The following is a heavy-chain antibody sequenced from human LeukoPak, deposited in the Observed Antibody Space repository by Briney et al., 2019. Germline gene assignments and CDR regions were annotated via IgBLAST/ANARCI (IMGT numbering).Heavy chain of an antibody. CDR3: ARATMVRGVTFHPDY. J-gene: IGHJ4*02. CDR2: ISAYNGNT. D-gene: IGHD3-10*01. CDR1: GYTFTSYG. V-gene: IGHV1-18*01. Sequence: VASVKVSCKASGYTFTSYGISCVRQAPGQGLEWMGWISAYNGNTKYTQKPQGRVTMTTDTSTSTAYMELRSLRSDDTAVYYCARATMVRGVTFHPDYWGQGTLVTVSS.